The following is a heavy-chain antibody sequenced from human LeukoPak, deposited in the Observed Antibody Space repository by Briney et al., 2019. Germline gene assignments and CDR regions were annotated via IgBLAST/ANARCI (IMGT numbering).Heavy chain of an antibody. CDR2: INPSGGST. J-gene: IGHJ4*02. V-gene: IGHV1-46*01. D-gene: IGHD3-22*01. Sequence: ASVKVSCKASGYTFTSYYLYGVRQAPGQGLEGMGLINPSGGSTTSAQKFQGRVTMTRDTSTSTVYMELRSLRSEDTAVYYCARGPGPADDGGGYRFDYWGQGTLVTVSS. CDR1: GYTFTSYY. CDR3: ARGPGPADDGGGYRFDY.